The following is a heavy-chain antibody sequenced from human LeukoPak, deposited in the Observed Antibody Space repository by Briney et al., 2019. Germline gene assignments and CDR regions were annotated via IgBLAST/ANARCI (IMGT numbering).Heavy chain of an antibody. CDR2: INPNSGGI. CDR3: ARDISPTLRLGGDYYYYGMDV. V-gene: IGHV1-2*02. CDR1: GYTFTGYY. Sequence: GASVKVSCKASGYTFTGYYIHWVRQAPGQGLEWMGWINPNSGGINYAQKFQGRVTMTRDTSISTAYMELSRLRSDDTAVYYCARDISPTLRLGGDYYYYGMDVWAQGTTVTVSS. J-gene: IGHJ6*02. D-gene: IGHD3-16*01.